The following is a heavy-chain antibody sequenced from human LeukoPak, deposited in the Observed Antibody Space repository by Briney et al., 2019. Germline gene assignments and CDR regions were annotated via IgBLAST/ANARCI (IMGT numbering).Heavy chain of an antibody. CDR3: TTDLSELDDSGYYAKYFHH. V-gene: IGHV3-15*01. D-gene: IGHD3-22*01. J-gene: IGHJ1*01. Sequence: GGSLRLSCAASGFTFCNAWMSWVRQAPGKGLEWVGRIKSKTDGGATDYVAPVKGRFSISRDDSKDTLFLQMNSLKTEDTAVYYCTTDLSELDDSGYYAKYFHHWGQGTLVSVSS. CDR2: IKSKTDGGAT. CDR1: GFTFCNAW.